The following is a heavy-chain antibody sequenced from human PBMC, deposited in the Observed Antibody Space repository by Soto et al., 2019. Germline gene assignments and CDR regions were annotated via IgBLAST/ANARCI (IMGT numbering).Heavy chain of an antibody. CDR3: ARDLRVRYYDSSGSLH. Sequence: GGSLRLSCAASGFTFSSYAMHWVRQAPGKGLEWVAVISYDGSNKYYADSVKGRFTVSRDNSKNTLYLQMNSLRAEDTAVYYCARDLRVRYYDSSGSLHWRQGTLVTVSS. J-gene: IGHJ4*02. D-gene: IGHD3-22*01. V-gene: IGHV3-30-3*01. CDR2: ISYDGSNK. CDR1: GFTFSSYA.